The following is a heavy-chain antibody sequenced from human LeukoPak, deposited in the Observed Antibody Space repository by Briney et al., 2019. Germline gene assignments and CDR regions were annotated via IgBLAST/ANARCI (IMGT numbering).Heavy chain of an antibody. CDR1: GFTFSSYS. CDR3: ARTKDCSSTSCYGAEFDY. Sequence: GGSLRLSCAASGFTFSSYSMNWVRQAPGKGLEWVSSISSSSSYIYYADSVKGRFTISRDNAKNSLYLQMNSLRAEDAAAYYCARTKDCSSTSCYGAEFDYWGQGTLVTVSS. V-gene: IGHV3-21*01. D-gene: IGHD2-2*01. CDR2: ISSSSSYI. J-gene: IGHJ4*02.